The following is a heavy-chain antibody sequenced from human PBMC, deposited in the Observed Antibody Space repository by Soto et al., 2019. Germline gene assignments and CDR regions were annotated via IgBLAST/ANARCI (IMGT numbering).Heavy chain of an antibody. V-gene: IGHV4-34*01. J-gene: IGHJ6*03. CDR3: ARAPRNYYYYYLDV. CDR2: INHSGST. Sequence: QVQLQQWGAGLLKPSETLSLTCAVYGGSFSGYYWSWIRQPPGKGLEWIGEINHSGSTNYNPSLKSRVTISVDTSKNQFSLKLRSVTAADTAVYYCARAPRNYYYYYLDVWGKGTTVTVSS. CDR1: GGSFSGYY.